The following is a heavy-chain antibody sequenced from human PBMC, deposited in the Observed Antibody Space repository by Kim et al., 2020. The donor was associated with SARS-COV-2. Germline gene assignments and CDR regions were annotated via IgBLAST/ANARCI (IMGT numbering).Heavy chain of an antibody. CDR1: GASLTYYY. CDR3: ARGISWYLYFDS. D-gene: IGHD6-13*01. V-gene: IGHV4-59*01. Sequence: SETLSLTCTVSGASLTYYYWSWVRQPPGKDLEWIGSIYYTGSTNYNPSLNSRVTMSIDTSKNQFSLKVTSVTAADTAVYYCARGISWYLYFDSWGQGALVTVSS. J-gene: IGHJ4*02. CDR2: IYYTGST.